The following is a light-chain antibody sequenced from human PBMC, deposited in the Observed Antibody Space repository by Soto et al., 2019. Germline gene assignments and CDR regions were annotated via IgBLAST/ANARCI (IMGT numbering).Light chain of an antibody. CDR1: QGISTY. CDR3: QNYNGAPST. Sequence: DIRMTQSPSSLSASVGDRVTITCRASQGISTYLVWYQQKPGTVPKLLIFAASTLQSGVPSRFSGSGSGTDFTLTISSLQPEDVATYYCQNYNGAPSTFGQGTKVEIK. V-gene: IGKV1-27*01. CDR2: AAS. J-gene: IGKJ1*01.